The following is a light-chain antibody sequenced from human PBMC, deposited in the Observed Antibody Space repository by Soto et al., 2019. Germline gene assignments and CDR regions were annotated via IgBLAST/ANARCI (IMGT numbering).Light chain of an antibody. Sequence: DIQMTQSPSSLSASVGDRVTITCRASQSISSYLNWYQQKPGKAPKLLIYAASSLQSGVPSRFSGSASGTDFTLTISSLQPEDFATYYCQQYNSYWTFGQGTKVDI. J-gene: IGKJ1*01. CDR3: QQYNSYWT. V-gene: IGKV1-39*01. CDR1: QSISSY. CDR2: AAS.